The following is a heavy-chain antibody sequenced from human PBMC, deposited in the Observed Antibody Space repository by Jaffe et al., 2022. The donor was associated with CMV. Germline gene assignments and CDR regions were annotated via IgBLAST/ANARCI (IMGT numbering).Heavy chain of an antibody. J-gene: IGHJ6*02. CDR1: GFTFSSYA. Sequence: EVQLLESGGGLVQPGGSLRLSCAASGFTFSSYAMSWVRQAPGKGLEWVSAISGSGGSTYYADSVKGRFTISRDNSKNTLYLQMNSLRAEDTAVYYCAKTIGVRYCSSTSCYTYYYYGMDVWGQGTTVTVSS. D-gene: IGHD2-2*02. V-gene: IGHV3-23*01. CDR2: ISGSGGST. CDR3: AKTIGVRYCSSTSCYTYYYYGMDV.